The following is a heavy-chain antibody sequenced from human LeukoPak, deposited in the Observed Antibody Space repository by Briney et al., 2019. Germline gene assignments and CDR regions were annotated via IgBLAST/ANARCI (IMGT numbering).Heavy chain of an antibody. CDR1: GFSFSTYG. Sequence: GRSLRLSCAASGFSFSTYGMHWVRQAPGKGLEWVAVITYDGRNKYTADYAKGRFTISRDNSKNTPYLQMNSLRPEDTAVYFCAKDYYSCSGGSCTTFDYWGQGTLVTVSS. V-gene: IGHV3-30*18. CDR2: ITYDGRNK. J-gene: IGHJ4*02. CDR3: AKDYYSCSGGSCTTFDY. D-gene: IGHD2-15*01.